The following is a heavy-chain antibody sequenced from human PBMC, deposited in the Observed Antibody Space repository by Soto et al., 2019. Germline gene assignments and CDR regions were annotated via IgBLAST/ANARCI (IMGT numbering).Heavy chain of an antibody. D-gene: IGHD2-15*01. CDR1: GYTFTGYY. J-gene: IGHJ4*02. Sequence: GASVKVSCKASGYTFTGYYMHWVRQAPGQGLEWMGWINPNSGGTNYAQKFQSRVTMTRDTSISTAYMELSRLRSDDTAVYYCARVPDIVVVVAASSPFDYWGQGTLVTVS. CDR3: ARVPDIVVVVAASSPFDY. V-gene: IGHV1-2*02. CDR2: INPNSGGT.